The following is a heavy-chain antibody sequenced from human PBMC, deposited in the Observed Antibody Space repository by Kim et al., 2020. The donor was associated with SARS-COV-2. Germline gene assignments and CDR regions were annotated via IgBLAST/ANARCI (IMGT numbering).Heavy chain of an antibody. Sequence: SETLSLTCTVSGGSISSYYWSWIRQPPGKGLEWIGYIYYSGSTNYNPSLKSRVTISVDTSKNQFSLKLSSVTAADTAVYYCARARQETTDYRFDYWGQGTLVTVSS. D-gene: IGHD5-12*01. CDR2: IYYSGST. CDR3: ARARQETTDYRFDY. CDR1: GGSISSYY. J-gene: IGHJ4*02. V-gene: IGHV4-59*01.